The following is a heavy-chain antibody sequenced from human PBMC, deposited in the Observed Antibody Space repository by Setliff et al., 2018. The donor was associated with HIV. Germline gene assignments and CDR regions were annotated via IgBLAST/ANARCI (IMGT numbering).Heavy chain of an antibody. CDR3: ARQMTIPGVAVTPVDY. Sequence: SETLSLTCTVSGGSISSGGYYWSWIRQQPGKGLEWIGYIYYSGSTYYNPSLKSRVTISVDTSKSQFSLKLTSVTAADTAVYYCARQMTIPGVAVTPVDYWGQGALVTVSS. CDR2: IYYSGST. J-gene: IGHJ4*02. D-gene: IGHD3-3*01. CDR1: GGSISSGGYY. V-gene: IGHV4-31*03.